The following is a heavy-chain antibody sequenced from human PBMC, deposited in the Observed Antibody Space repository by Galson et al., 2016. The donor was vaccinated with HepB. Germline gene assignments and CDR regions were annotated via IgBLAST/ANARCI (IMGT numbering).Heavy chain of an antibody. CDR1: GFNFSTYT. CDR3: ARSIAAGGMRPLDY. CDR2: VSYDGTFK. D-gene: IGHD1-26*01. V-gene: IGHV3-30*04. J-gene: IGHJ4*02. Sequence: SLRLSCAASGFNFSTYTMHWVRQGPVKGLEWVAVVSYDGTFKDSADSVRGRFTISRDNSKNILYLQMDNLRAEDSALYYCARSIAAGGMRPLDYWGQGALVSVSS.